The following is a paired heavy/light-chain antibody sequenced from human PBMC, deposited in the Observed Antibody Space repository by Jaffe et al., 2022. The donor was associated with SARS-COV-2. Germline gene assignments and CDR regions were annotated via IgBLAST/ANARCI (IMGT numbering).Heavy chain of an antibody. J-gene: IGHJ6*03. CDR1: GGSFSFYF. V-gene: IGHV4-34*01. CDR2: INHRGST. Sequence: QVQLQQWGAGLLKPSETLSLTCGVSGGSFSFYFWSWVRQPPGKGLEWIGEINHRGSTNYNPSLKSRVTMSVDTSNNQFSLRVSSVTAADTAVYYCARNGHMTLVRGGRNYMDVWGKGTTVTVSS. CDR3: ARNGHMTLVRGGRNYMDV. D-gene: IGHD3-10*01.
Light chain of an antibody. CDR1: SDIDVSAYR. CDR2: YKSDSDK. J-gene: IGLJ2*01. V-gene: IGLV5-45*02. Sequence: QLVLTQPSSLSASPGASASLTCTLPSDIDVSAYRIYWYQQKPGSPPQYLLRYKSDSDKQRDSGVPSRFSGSKDGSANAGILLISGLQSEDEADYYCMIWHSSAHVIFGGGTKLTVL. CDR3: MIWHSSAHVI.